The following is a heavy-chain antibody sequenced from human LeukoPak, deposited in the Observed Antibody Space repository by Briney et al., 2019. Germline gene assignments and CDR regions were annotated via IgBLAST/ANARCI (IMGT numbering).Heavy chain of an antibody. CDR3: ARASYSSGSRHYFDY. Sequence: GGSLRLSCAASGFTVSSNYMSWVRQAPGKGLEWVSVIYSGGSTYYTDSVKGRFTISRDNSKNTLYLQMNSLRAEDTAVYYCARASYSSGSRHYFDYWGQGTLVTVSS. V-gene: IGHV3-66*01. D-gene: IGHD6-19*01. J-gene: IGHJ4*02. CDR2: IYSGGST. CDR1: GFTVSSNY.